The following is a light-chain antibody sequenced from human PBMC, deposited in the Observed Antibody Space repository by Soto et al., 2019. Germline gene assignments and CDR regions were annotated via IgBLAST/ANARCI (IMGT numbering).Light chain of an antibody. CDR1: QSISSY. J-gene: IGKJ1*01. Sequence: DIQMTQSLSSLSASVGDRVTITCRASQSISSYLNWYQQKPGKAPKLLIYAASSLQSGVPSRFSGSGSGTDFTLTISSLQPEDFATYYCQQSYSTSPTFGQGTKVEIK. V-gene: IGKV1-39*01. CDR3: QQSYSTSPT. CDR2: AAS.